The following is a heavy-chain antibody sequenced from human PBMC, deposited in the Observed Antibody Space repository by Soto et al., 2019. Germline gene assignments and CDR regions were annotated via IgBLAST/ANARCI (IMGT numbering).Heavy chain of an antibody. CDR1: GCTFSNYT. J-gene: IGHJ4*02. CDR2: ISGSGGST. V-gene: IGHV3-23*01. CDR3: AKDQCSSWYEIDY. Sequence: EVQLLESGGGLVQPGGSLSLAGAASGCTFSNYTVTWIRQDQGKGLEWVSTISGSGGSTYYADSVQGRGTISRDNSQSTQYLQMDSVRAEDTAVYYCAKDQCSSWYEIDYWGQGTLVTVSS. D-gene: IGHD6-13*01.